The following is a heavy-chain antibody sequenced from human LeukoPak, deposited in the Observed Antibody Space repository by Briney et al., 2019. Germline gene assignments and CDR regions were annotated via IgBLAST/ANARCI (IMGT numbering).Heavy chain of an antibody. V-gene: IGHV3-7*04. CDR2: IKQDGSEK. CDR3: ARAWSYSTGWYNY. CDR1: GFSFSTYW. J-gene: IGHJ4*02. D-gene: IGHD6-19*01. Sequence: GGSLRLSCAASGFSFSTYWVSWVRQAPGKGLEWVANIKQDGSEKYYVDSVKGRFTISRDNAKNSLYLQMNSLRVEDTAVYYCARAWSYSTGWYNYWGQGTLVTVSS.